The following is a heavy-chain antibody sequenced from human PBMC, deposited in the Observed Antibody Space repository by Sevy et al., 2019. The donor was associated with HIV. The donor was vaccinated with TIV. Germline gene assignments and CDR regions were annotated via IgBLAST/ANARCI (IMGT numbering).Heavy chain of an antibody. J-gene: IGHJ6*02. CDR2: VYWTDLK. CDR1: GFSLSVHNVG. V-gene: IGHV2-5*01. D-gene: IGHD1-1*01. Sequence: SGPTLVKPTQTLTLSCAYSGFSLSVHNVGVGWIRQPPGQALEWLGVVYWTDLKKYNPSLKSRLTITEDHSNNQVDLTLAAVAPVDTATYYYAHTPDTFSTFYSYYNFRGLDVWGPGITVTVSS. CDR3: AHTPDTFSTFYSYYNFRGLDV.